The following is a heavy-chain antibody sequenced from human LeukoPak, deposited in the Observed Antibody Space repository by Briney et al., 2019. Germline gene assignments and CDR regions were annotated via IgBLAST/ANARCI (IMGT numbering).Heavy chain of an antibody. CDR2: IYYSGST. CDR3: ARHVPSRYCSGGSCYTWFDP. CDR1: GGSISSYH. V-gene: IGHV4-59*08. J-gene: IGHJ5*02. D-gene: IGHD2-15*01. Sequence: SETLSLTCTVSGGSISSYHWSWIRQPPGKGLEWIGYIYYSGSTNYNPSLKSRVTISVDTSKNQFSLKLSSVTAADTAVYYCARHVPSRYCSGGSCYTWFDPWGQGTLVTVSS.